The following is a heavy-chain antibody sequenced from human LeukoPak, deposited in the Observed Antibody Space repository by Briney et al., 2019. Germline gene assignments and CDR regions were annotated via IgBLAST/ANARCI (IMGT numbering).Heavy chain of an antibody. CDR3: AKRYYYDSSGYYRLDY. D-gene: IGHD3-22*01. V-gene: IGHV3-23*01. Sequence: GGSLRLSCAASGFTFSSYAMSWVRQAPGKGLEWVSAISGSGGSTYYADSVKGRFTISRDNSKNTLYLQMNSLRAEDTAVYYCAKRYYYDSSGYYRLDYWGQGTLVTVSS. J-gene: IGHJ4*02. CDR2: ISGSGGST. CDR1: GFTFSSYA.